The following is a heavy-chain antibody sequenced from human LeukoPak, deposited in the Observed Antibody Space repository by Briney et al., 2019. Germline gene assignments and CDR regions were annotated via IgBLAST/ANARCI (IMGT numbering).Heavy chain of an antibody. CDR3: ARGRQDIVVVVAATLDNWFDP. D-gene: IGHD2-15*01. V-gene: IGHV4-34*01. CDR1: GGSFSGYY. CDR2: INHSGST. Sequence: PSETLSLTCAVYGGSFSGYYWSWIRQPPGKGLEWMGGINHSGSTNYNPSLKSRVTISVDTSKNQSSLKLSSVTAADTAVYYCARGRQDIVVVVAATLDNWFDPWGQGTLVTVSS. J-gene: IGHJ5*02.